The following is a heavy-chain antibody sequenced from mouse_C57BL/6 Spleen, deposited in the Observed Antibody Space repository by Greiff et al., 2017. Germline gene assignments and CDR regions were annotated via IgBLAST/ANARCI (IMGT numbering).Heavy chain of an antibody. Sequence: VQLQQSGAELVKPGASVKISCKASGYAFSSYWMNWVKQRPGKGLEWIGQIYPGDGDTNYNGKFKGKATLTADKSSSTAYMQLSSLTSEDSAVYFCARSRVTTNYFDYWGQGTTLTVSS. CDR1: GYAFSSYW. V-gene: IGHV1-80*01. D-gene: IGHD2-2*01. CDR2: IYPGDGDT. CDR3: ARSRVTTNYFDY. J-gene: IGHJ2*01.